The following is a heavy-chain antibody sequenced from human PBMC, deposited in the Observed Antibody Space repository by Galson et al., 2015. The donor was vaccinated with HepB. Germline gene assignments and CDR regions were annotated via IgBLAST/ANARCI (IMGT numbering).Heavy chain of an antibody. D-gene: IGHD2-2*01. V-gene: IGHV1-2*02. CDR2: INPNSGGT. CDR1: GYTFTGYY. Sequence: SVKVSCKASGYTFTGYYIHWVRQAPGQGLEWMGWINPNSGGTNYAQKFQGRVTMTRDTSISTAYMELSGLRSDDTAVYYCARDHCFTTSCPGPIDYWGQGTLVTVSS. J-gene: IGHJ4*02. CDR3: ARDHCFTTSCPGPIDY.